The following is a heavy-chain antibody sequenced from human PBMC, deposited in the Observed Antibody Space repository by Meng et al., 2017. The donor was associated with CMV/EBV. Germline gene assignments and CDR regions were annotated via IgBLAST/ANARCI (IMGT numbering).Heavy chain of an antibody. J-gene: IGHJ4*02. D-gene: IGHD6-6*01. CDR3: ATTSGSSY. CDR1: GFTFSPFW. CDR2: ISPDGTLT. V-gene: IGHV3-7*01. Sequence: GGSLRLSCGSYGFTFSPFWVRWFRRAPGKGLEWVAHISPDGTLTYYVDSVRGRFTISRDNTENSIYLHMSTLRAEDTAVYYCATTSGSSYWGQGAQVTVSS.